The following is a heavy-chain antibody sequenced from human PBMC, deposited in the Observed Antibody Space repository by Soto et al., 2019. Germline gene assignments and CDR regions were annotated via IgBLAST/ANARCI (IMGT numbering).Heavy chain of an antibody. CDR3: ARGGGEDIVVVVAKYYYYYMDV. D-gene: IGHD2-15*01. J-gene: IGHJ6*03. CDR2: INPSGGST. CDR1: GYTFTSYY. V-gene: IGHV1-46*03. Sequence: QVQLVQSGAEVKKPGASVKVSCKASGYTFTSYYMHWVRQAPGQGLEWMGIINPSGGSTSYEQKFQGRVTMTRDTPTGTVYMELSSLRSEDTAVYYCARGGGEDIVVVVAKYYYYYMDVWGKGTTVTVSS.